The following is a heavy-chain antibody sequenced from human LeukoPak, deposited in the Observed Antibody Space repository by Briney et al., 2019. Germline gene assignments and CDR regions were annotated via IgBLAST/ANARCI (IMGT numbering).Heavy chain of an antibody. CDR3: AREDIGITMIVETSDAFDI. V-gene: IGHV4-4*07. CDR1: GGSISSYY. D-gene: IGHD3-22*01. CDR2: IYTSGST. Sequence: SETLSLTCTVSGGSISSYYWSWIRQPAGKGLEWIGRIYTSGSTNYNPSLKSRVTISVDTSKNQFSLKLSSVTAADTAVYYCAREDIGITMIVETSDAFDIWGQGTMVTVSS. J-gene: IGHJ3*02.